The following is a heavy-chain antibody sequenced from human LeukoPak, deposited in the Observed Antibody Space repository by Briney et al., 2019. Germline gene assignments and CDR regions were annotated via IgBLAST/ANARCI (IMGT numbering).Heavy chain of an antibody. CDR2: ISYDGSNK. CDR1: GFTFSSYG. V-gene: IGHV3-30*18. D-gene: IGHD4-17*01. CDR3: AKDLTTVTSQGDY. Sequence: GGSLRLSCAASGFTFSSYGMHWVRQAPGKGLEWVAVISYDGSNKYYADSVKGRFTISRDNSKNTLYLQMNNLRPEDTAVYYCAKDLTTVTSQGDYWGQGTLVTVSS. J-gene: IGHJ4*02.